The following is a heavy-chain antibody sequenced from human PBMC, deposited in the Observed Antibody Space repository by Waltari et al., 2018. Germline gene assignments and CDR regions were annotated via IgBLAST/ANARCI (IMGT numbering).Heavy chain of an antibody. CDR1: GFNCATYD. V-gene: IGHV3-13*01. CDR2: VGTVGDT. J-gene: IGHJ3*02. Sequence: VQLFESGGALIQPGGSLRLSCAASGFNCATYDMHWARQVPGKGLEWVSAVGTVGDTLYSGSVKGRFTISRENVKNSLYLQMNSLRAGDTAVYYCVRGGSDAFDIWGQGTMVTVSS. CDR3: VRGGSDAFDI. D-gene: IGHD3-16*01.